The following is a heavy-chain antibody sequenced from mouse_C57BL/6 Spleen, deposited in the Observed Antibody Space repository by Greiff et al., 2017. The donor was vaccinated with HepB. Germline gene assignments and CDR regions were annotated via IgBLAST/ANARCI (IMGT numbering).Heavy chain of an antibody. CDR2: ISDGGSYT. J-gene: IGHJ3*01. CDR3: ARRRGYYGSSSPFAY. Sequence: DVKLVESGGGLVKPGGSLKLSCAASGFTFSSYAMSWVRQTPEKRLEWVATISDGGSYTYYPDNVKGRFTISRDNAKNNLYLQMSHLKSEDTAMYYCARRRGYYGSSSPFAYWGQGTLVTVSA. V-gene: IGHV5-4*03. D-gene: IGHD1-1*01. CDR1: GFTFSSYA.